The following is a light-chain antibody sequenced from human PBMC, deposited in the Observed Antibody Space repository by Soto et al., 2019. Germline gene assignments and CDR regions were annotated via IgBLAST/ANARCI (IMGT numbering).Light chain of an antibody. J-gene: IGKJ4*01. Sequence: DIQMTQSPSSLSASVTDRVTITCQASQDINNYLNWYQQKPGKAPKLLIYDASNFEAGVPSRFSGSGSGTDFTFTISSLQPEDIATYYCQQYDNLPLTFGGGTKVEI. CDR2: DAS. CDR3: QQYDNLPLT. CDR1: QDINNY. V-gene: IGKV1-33*01.